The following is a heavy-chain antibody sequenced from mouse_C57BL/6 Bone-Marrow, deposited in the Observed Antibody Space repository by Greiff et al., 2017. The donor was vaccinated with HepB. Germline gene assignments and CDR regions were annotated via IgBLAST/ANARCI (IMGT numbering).Heavy chain of an antibody. J-gene: IGHJ2*01. V-gene: IGHV14-4*01. CDR1: GFNIKDDY. D-gene: IGHD2-4*01. CDR3: TSYDYDGPYFDY. Sequence: EVQLVESGAELVRPGASVKLSCTASGFNIKDDYMHWVKQRPEQGLEWIGWIDPENGDTEYASKFQGKATITADTSSNTAYLQLSSLTSEDTAVYYCTSYDYDGPYFDYWGQGTTLTVSS. CDR2: IDPENGDT.